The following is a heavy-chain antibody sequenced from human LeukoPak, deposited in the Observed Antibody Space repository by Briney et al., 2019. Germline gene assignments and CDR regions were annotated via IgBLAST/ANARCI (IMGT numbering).Heavy chain of an antibody. Sequence: PGGSLRLSCAASGFTFSSYGMHWVRQAPGKGLEWVAVISYDGSNKYYADSVKGRFTISRDNSKNTLYLQMNSLRAEDTAVYYCAKALDTAMVFDPCFDYWGQGTLVTVSS. J-gene: IGHJ4*02. D-gene: IGHD5-18*01. V-gene: IGHV3-30*18. CDR3: AKALDTAMVFDPCFDY. CDR2: ISYDGSNK. CDR1: GFTFSSYG.